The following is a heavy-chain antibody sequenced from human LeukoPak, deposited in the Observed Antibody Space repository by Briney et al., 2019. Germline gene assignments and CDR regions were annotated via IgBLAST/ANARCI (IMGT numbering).Heavy chain of an antibody. D-gene: IGHD1-7*01. V-gene: IGHV3-48*01. J-gene: IGHJ4*02. Sequence: GGSLRLSCTASGFTFSSYSLNWVRQAPGKGLEWISCISTTGDSVYLADSVKGRFTISRDNAKDSLYLQMDSLRVEDTAVYYCARIRSGTPQQDPSDYWGQGTLVTVSS. CDR3: ARIRSGTPQQDPSDY. CDR1: GFTFSSYS. CDR2: ISTTGDSV.